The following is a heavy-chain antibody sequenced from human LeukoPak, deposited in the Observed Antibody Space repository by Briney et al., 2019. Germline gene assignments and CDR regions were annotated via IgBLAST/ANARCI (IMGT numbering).Heavy chain of an antibody. CDR1: GYTFTSHY. J-gene: IGHJ3*02. CDR2: INPSGGTT. D-gene: IGHD7-27*01. Sequence: ASVKVSCKASGYTFTSHYMHWVRQAPGQGLEWMGIINPSGGTTSYAQKFQGRVTMTTDTSTSTAYMELRSLRSDDTAVYYCAREEGNWGDAFDIWGQGTMVTVSS. V-gene: IGHV1-46*01. CDR3: AREEGNWGDAFDI.